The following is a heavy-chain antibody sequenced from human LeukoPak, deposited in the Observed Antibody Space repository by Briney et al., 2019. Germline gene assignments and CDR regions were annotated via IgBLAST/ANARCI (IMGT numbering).Heavy chain of an antibody. J-gene: IGHJ3*02. CDR2: ISSSGSTI. CDR1: GFTFSSYE. D-gene: IGHD2-2*01. V-gene: IGHV3-48*03. CDR3: AVVRALDAFDI. Sequence: GGSLRLSCAASGFTFSSYEMNWVRPAPGKGLEWASYISSSGSTIYYADSVKGRFTISRDNGKNSLYLQMNSLRAEDTAVYYCAVVRALDAFDIWGQGTMVTVSS.